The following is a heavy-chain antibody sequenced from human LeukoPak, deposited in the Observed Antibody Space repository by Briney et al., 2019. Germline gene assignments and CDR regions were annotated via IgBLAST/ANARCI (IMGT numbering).Heavy chain of an antibody. CDR1: GGSISSYY. D-gene: IGHD1-20*01. CDR3: PRHSARVTGTDY. Sequence: SETLSLTCTVSGGSISSYYWSWIRQPPGKGLEWIGYIYYSGSTNYNPSLRSRVTISVDTSKNQFSLKLSSVTAADTAVYYCPRHSARVTGTDYWGQGTLVTVSS. CDR2: IYYSGST. V-gene: IGHV4-59*08. J-gene: IGHJ4*02.